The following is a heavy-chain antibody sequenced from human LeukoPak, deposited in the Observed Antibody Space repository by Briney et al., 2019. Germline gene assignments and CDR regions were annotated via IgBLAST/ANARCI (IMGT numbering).Heavy chain of an antibody. Sequence: PGGSLRLSCAASGFTFSSSWMHWVRQAPGEGLVWVSRINDDGSSTSYADSVKGRFTISRDNAKNSLYLQMNSLRAEDTAVYYCARVPTGFGELLYGGGLDYWGQGTLVTVSS. J-gene: IGHJ4*02. V-gene: IGHV3-74*01. CDR1: GFTFSSSW. D-gene: IGHD3-10*01. CDR2: INDDGSST. CDR3: ARVPTGFGELLYGGGLDY.